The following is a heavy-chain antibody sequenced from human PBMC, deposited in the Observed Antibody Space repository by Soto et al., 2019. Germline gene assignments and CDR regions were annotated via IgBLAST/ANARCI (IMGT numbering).Heavy chain of an antibody. CDR3: ATEGVRPYHYSYYGMDV. V-gene: IGHV4-61*01. CDR2: IDYRGST. J-gene: IGHJ6*02. D-gene: IGHD6-6*01. Sequence: AETLSLTCTVSGGSVSSGSYYWIWIRQPPGKGLEWVGYIDYRGSTNDNPSLKSRVTISVDTSKNQFSLKLSSVTAADTAVYYCATEGVRPYHYSYYGMDVWGQGTTVTVSS. CDR1: GGSVSSGSYY.